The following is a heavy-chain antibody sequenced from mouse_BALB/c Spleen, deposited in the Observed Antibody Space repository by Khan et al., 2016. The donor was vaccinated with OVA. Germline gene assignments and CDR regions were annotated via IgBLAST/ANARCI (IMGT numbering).Heavy chain of an antibody. CDR2: IKSDGTYT. CDR1: GFTFSNYG. Sequence: EVKLVESGGDLVKPGGSLKLSCAASGFTFSNYGMSWVRQIPDKRLEWVETIKSDGTYTYYPDSVKGRFTLSRNNAKNTLYLEMSSLKSEATAMYYCASHLTGSFAYWGQGTLVTVSA. D-gene: IGHD4-1*01. J-gene: IGHJ3*01. V-gene: IGHV5-6*01. CDR3: ASHLTGSFAY.